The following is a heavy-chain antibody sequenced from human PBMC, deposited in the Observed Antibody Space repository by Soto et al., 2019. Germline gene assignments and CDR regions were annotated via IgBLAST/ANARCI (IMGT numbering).Heavy chain of an antibody. CDR3: TRSLYYDRSGYYYFDC. CDR2: IYPGDSDT. Sequence: GESLKISCKGSGYSFTSYWIVWVRQMPGKGLEWMGIIYPGDSDTRYSPSFQGQVTISADKSISTAYLQWSSLKASDTAMYYCTRSLYYDRSGYYYFDCWGQGNLVTLSS. CDR1: GYSFTSYW. D-gene: IGHD3-22*01. J-gene: IGHJ4*02. V-gene: IGHV5-51*01.